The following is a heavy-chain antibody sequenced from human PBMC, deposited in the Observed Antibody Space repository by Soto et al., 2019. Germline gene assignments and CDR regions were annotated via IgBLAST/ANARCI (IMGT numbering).Heavy chain of an antibody. CDR2: TYYRSKWYN. V-gene: IGHV6-1*01. CDR1: GDSIPSRSAA. Sequence: SQTLSLPCAISGDSIPSRSAAWNWIRQSPSRSLEWLRRTYYRSKWYNDYAVSVKSRVTINPDTSKNQFSLQLNSVTPEDTAVYYCARGIRYFDWLQDCYDSWGQGTLVTVSS. D-gene: IGHD3-9*01. CDR3: ARGIRYFDWLQDCYDS. J-gene: IGHJ4*02.